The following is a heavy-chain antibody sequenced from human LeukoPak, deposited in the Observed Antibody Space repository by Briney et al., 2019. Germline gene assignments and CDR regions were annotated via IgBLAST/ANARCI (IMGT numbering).Heavy chain of an antibody. CDR2: IYYSGST. CDR3: ARISWYSSAQLDY. V-gene: IGHV4-59*08. CDR1: GGSFSGYY. D-gene: IGHD6-19*01. J-gene: IGHJ4*02. Sequence: RPSETLSLTCAVYGGSFSGYYWSWIRQPPGKGLEWIGYIYYSGSTNYNPSLKSRVTISVDTSKNQFSLKLSSVTAADTAVYYCARISWYSSAQLDYWGQGTLVTVSS.